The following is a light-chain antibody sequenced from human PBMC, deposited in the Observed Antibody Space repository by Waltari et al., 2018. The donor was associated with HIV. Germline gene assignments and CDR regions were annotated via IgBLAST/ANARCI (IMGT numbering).Light chain of an antibody. CDR1: NIGSKS. CDR3: QIWNNSSDHWV. J-gene: IGLJ3*02. V-gene: IGLV3-21*01. Sequence: YVLTQPPSVSVAPGTTAKISCGGNNIGSKSVHWYQQRPGQPPVLVMYDDADRPSGIPERFFGSNSGSTATLTITRVEVGDEADYFCQIWNNSSDHWVFGAGTTLTVL. CDR2: DDA.